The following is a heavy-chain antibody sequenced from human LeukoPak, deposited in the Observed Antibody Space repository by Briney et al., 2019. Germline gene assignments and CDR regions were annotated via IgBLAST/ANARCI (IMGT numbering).Heavy chain of an antibody. CDR1: GFTFGGYG. V-gene: IGHV3-20*04. D-gene: IGHD4-17*01. CDR2: ISGSGSGT. CDR3: ARDTGGSKADYYYYYMDV. Sequence: RSGGSLRLSCAASGFTFGGYGMSWVRQAPGKALEWVSGISGSGSGTAYADSVKGRFTISRDNAKNSLSLQMNSLRAEDTALYYCARDTGGSKADYYYYYMDVWGKGTTVTISS. J-gene: IGHJ6*03.